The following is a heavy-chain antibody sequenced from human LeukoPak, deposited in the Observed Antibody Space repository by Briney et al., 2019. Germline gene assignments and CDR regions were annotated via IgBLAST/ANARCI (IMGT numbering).Heavy chain of an antibody. J-gene: IGHJ4*02. CDR2: IYYSGST. CDR1: GGSISSYY. V-gene: IGHV4-59*12. Sequence: SETLSLTCTVSGGSISSYYWSWIWQPPGKGLEWIGYIYYSGSTNYNPSLKSRVTISVDTSKNQFSLKLSSVTAADTAVYYCARAPRGGRSSGNLDYWGQGTLVTVSS. CDR3: ARAPRGGRSSGNLDY. D-gene: IGHD6-19*01.